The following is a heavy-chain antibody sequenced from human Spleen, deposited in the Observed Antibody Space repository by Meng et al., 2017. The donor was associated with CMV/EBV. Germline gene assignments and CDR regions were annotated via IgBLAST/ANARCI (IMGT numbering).Heavy chain of an antibody. J-gene: IGHJ4*02. CDR1: GFSFSSYW. D-gene: IGHD2-21*01. V-gene: IGHV3-7*01. CDR2: IEQDGDDI. Sequence: GGSLRLSCAASGFSFSSYWMTWVRQAPGKGLEWVANIEQDGDDISYVDSVKGRFTISRDNARNTLYLQMNSLRAEDTAVYYCARSCGGDCYSLDYWGQGALVTVSS. CDR3: ARSCGGDCYSLDY.